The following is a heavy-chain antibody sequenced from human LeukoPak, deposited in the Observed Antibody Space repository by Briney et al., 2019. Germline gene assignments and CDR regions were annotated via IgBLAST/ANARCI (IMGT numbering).Heavy chain of an antibody. CDR1: GGTFSSYA. CDR3: AREMVRGVIPFDAFDI. CDR2: IIPIFGTA. J-gene: IGHJ3*02. D-gene: IGHD3-10*01. Sequence: SVKVSCKASGGTFSSYAISWVRQAPGQGLEWMGGIIPIFGTANYAQKFQGRVTITADESTSTAYLELSSLRSEDTAVYYCAREMVRGVIPFDAFDIWGQGTMVTVSS. V-gene: IGHV1-69*13.